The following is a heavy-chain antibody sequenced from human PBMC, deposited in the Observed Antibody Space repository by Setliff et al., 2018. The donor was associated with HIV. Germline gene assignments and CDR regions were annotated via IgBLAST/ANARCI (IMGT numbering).Heavy chain of an antibody. V-gene: IGHV4-31*03. CDR2: IYNTGST. J-gene: IGHJ1*01. D-gene: IGHD2-15*01. CDR3: ARARRAGSGPKYFQH. CDR1: GGSISSGGYY. Sequence: SETLSLTCTVSGGSISSGGYYWSWIRQHPGKGLEWIGYIYNTGSTYHSPSLESRVTISIDTSKNQFSLRLSSVTAADTAVYYCARARRAGSGPKYFQHWGQGTLVTVSS.